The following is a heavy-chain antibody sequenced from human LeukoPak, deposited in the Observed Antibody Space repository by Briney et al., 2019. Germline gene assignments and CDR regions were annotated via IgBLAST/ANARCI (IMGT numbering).Heavy chain of an antibody. J-gene: IGHJ6*02. CDR1: GFTFSSYA. V-gene: IGHV3-23*01. Sequence: PGGSLRLSCAASGFTFSSYAMSWVRQAPGKRLEWVSAISGSGGSTYYADSVKGRFTISRDNSKNTLYLQMNSLRAEDAAVYYCAKGLELDYYYYYGMDVWGQGTTVTVSS. CDR2: ISGSGGST. CDR3: AKGLELDYYYYYGMDV. D-gene: IGHD3-3*01.